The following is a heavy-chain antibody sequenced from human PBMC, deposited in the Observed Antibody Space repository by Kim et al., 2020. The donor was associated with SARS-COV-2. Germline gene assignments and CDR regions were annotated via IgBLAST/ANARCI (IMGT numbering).Heavy chain of an antibody. V-gene: IGHV3-11*03. Sequence: GGSLRLSCAASGFTFSDYYMSWIRQAPGKGLEWVSYISSSSSCTTYADSVKGRFTISRDNAKNSQYLQMNSLRAEDTAVYYCARPPTGAAGTIWYFDLWGRGTLVTVSS. J-gene: IGHJ2*01. CDR1: GFTFSDYY. D-gene: IGHD6-13*01. CDR3: ARPPTGAAGTIWYFDL. CDR2: ISSSSSCT.